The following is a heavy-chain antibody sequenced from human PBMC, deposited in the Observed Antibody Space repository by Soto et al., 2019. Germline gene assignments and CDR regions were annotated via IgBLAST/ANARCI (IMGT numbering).Heavy chain of an antibody. CDR1: GFTFGDYA. CDR2: IRSKADGGTT. V-gene: IGHV3-49*04. CDR3: TRARMVHYYDSSGPSLAYFDY. D-gene: IGHD3-22*01. J-gene: IGHJ4*02. Sequence: PGGSLRLSCTASGFTFGDYAMSWVRQAPGNVLGWVGFIRSKADGGTTEYSASVKGRFTISRDDSKSIAYLQMNSLKTEDTAVYYCTRARMVHYYDSSGPSLAYFDYWGQGTLVTVSS.